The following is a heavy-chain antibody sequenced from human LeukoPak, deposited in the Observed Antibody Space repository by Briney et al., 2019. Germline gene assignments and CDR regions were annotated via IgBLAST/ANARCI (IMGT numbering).Heavy chain of an antibody. J-gene: IGHJ4*02. CDR1: GGSISSSSYY. CDR2: IYYSGST. Sequence: SETLSLTCTVSGGSISSSSYYWGWIRQPPGKGLEWVGSIYYSGSTYYNPSLKSRVTISVDTSKNQFSLKLSSVTAADTAVYYCARRSSSGYYGSGSYYNVDYWGQGTLVTVSS. D-gene: IGHD3-10*01. V-gene: IGHV4-39*01. CDR3: ARRSSSGYYGSGSYYNVDY.